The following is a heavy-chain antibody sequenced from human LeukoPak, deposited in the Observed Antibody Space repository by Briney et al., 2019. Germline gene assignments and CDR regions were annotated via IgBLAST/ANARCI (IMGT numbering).Heavy chain of an antibody. V-gene: IGHV4-61*02. CDR2: IYTSGST. CDR3: GRELVRYYGTSHFDY. D-gene: IGHD3-9*01. J-gene: IGHJ4*02. CDR1: GGSISSGSYY. Sequence: PSQTLSLTCTVSGGSISSGSYYWSWIRQPAGKGLEWIGRIYTSGSTNYNPSLKSRVTISVDTSKNQFSLKLSSVTAADTAVYYCGRELVRYYGTSHFDYWGQGTLVTVSS.